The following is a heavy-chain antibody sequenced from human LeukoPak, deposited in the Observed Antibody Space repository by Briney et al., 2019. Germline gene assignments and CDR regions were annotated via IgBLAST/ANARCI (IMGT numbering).Heavy chain of an antibody. V-gene: IGHV3-30*03. Sequence: TGGSLRLSCAASGFTFSSYGMHWVRQAPGKGLEWVAVISYDGSNKYYADSVKGRFTISRDNSKNTLYLQMNSLRAEDTAVYYCARGEPWLGFDYWGQGTLVTVSS. D-gene: IGHD6-19*01. CDR2: ISYDGSNK. CDR3: ARGEPWLGFDY. CDR1: GFTFSSYG. J-gene: IGHJ4*02.